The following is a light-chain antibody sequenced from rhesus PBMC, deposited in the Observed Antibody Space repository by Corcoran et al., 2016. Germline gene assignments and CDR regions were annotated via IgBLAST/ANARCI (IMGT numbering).Light chain of an antibody. CDR2: KAS. Sequence: DIQMTQSPPSLSASVGDTVNITCRASKGMSTWLAWYQQKPGKAPKFLISKASSWHSGVPSRFSGSGSGKAFTLTMRRLQSEDFAAYHCQPYYSRPYGFRQWTKVEIK. CDR3: QPYYSRPYG. CDR1: KGMSTW. V-gene: IGKV1-22*01. J-gene: IGKJ2*01.